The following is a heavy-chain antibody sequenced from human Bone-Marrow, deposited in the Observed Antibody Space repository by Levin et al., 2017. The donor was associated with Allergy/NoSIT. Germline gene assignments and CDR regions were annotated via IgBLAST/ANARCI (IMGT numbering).Heavy chain of an antibody. CDR2: INPNSGGT. J-gene: IGHJ5*02. D-gene: IGHD3-22*01. Sequence: GASVKVSCKASGYTFTGYYMHWVRQAPGQGLEWMGWINPNSGGTNYAQKFQGRVTMTRDTSISTAYMELSRLRSDDTAVYYCARLFTMIVTNWFDPWGQGTLVTVSS. CDR3: ARLFTMIVTNWFDP. V-gene: IGHV1-2*02. CDR1: GYTFTGYY.